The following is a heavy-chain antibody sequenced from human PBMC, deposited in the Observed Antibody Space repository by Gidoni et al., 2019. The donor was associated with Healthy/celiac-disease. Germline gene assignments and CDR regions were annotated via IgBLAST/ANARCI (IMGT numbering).Heavy chain of an antibody. Sequence: QVQLVQSGGGVVEPGRSLRLSCAAPGFPFSSSAIHSVRQPRGQALGKGLEWVAVISYDGSNKYYADSGKGRFTISRDNSKNTLYLQMNSLRAEDTAVYYCARDGWVYGDSPPPDYYYYYIDVWGKGTTVTVSS. V-gene: IGHV3-30*04. CDR1: GFPFSSSA. CDR3: ARDGWVYGDSPPPDYYYYYIDV. CDR2: ISYDGSNK. J-gene: IGHJ6*03. D-gene: IGHD4-17*01.